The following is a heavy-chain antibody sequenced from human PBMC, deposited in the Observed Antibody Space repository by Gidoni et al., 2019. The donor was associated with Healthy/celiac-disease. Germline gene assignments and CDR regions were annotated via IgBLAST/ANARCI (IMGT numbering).Heavy chain of an antibody. J-gene: IGHJ3*02. D-gene: IGHD1-20*01. CDR2: ISGSGGST. CDR3: AKVAYNWNPGVAFDI. CDR1: VFPFSSSA. Sequence: EVQLLYSGGGFVHPLGSLRLSCAASVFPFSSSAMSWVRQAPGKGLEWVSAISGSGGSTYYEDSVKGRFTISRDNSKNKLYLQMNSLRAEETAVYYCAKVAYNWNPGVAFDIWGQGTMVTVSS. V-gene: IGHV3-23*01.